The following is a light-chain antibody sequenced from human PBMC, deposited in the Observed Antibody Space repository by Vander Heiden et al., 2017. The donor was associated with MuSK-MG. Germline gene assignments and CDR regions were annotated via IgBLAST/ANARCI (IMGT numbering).Light chain of an antibody. Sequence: DMVLTPSPATLSSSPGERATLSCRASQSVSSYLAWYQQKPGQAPRLLIYDASNRATGIPARFSGSGSGTDFTLTISSLEPEDFAVYYCQQRSNWPGTFGQGTKVEIK. CDR3: QQRSNWPGT. V-gene: IGKV3-11*01. CDR1: QSVSSY. J-gene: IGKJ2*01. CDR2: DAS.